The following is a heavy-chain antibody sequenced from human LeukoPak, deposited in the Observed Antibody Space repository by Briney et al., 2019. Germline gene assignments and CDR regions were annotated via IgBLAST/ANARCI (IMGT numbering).Heavy chain of an antibody. Sequence: GRSLRLSCAASGFTFSSYAMHWVRQAPREGLEGVAVISYDGSNKYYADSVKGRFTISRDNSKNTLYLQMNSLRAEDTAVYYCARALAVAGTYYYYGMDVWGQGTTVTASS. D-gene: IGHD6-19*01. CDR2: ISYDGSNK. CDR3: ARALAVAGTYYYYGMDV. CDR1: GFTFSSYA. J-gene: IGHJ6*02. V-gene: IGHV3-30*04.